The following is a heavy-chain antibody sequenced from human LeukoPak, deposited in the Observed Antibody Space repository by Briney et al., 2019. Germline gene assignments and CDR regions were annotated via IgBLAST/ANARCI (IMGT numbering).Heavy chain of an antibody. V-gene: IGHV4-39*01. Sequence: PGGSLRLSCAASGFTFSSYSMNWVRQPPGKGLEWIGSIYYSGSTYYNPSLKSRVTISVDTSKNQFSLKLSSVTAADTAVYYCARRKLYYYYMDVWGKGTTVTISS. J-gene: IGHJ6*03. CDR3: ARRKLYYYYMDV. CDR1: GFTFSSYSMN. CDR2: IYYSGST.